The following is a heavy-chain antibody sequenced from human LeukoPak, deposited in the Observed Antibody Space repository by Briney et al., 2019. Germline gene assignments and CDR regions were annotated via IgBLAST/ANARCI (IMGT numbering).Heavy chain of an antibody. D-gene: IGHD1-1*01. Sequence: SETLSLTCAVYGGSFSGYYWSWIRQPPGKGLEWIGEINHSGSTNYNPSLKSRVTISVDKSKNQFSLKLSSVTAADTAVYYCARADNWNDVYWGQGTLVTVSS. J-gene: IGHJ4*02. V-gene: IGHV4-34*01. CDR3: ARADNWNDVY. CDR2: INHSGST. CDR1: GGSFSGYY.